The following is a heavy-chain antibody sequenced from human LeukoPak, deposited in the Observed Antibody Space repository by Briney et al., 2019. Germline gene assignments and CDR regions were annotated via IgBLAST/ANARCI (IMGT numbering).Heavy chain of an antibody. D-gene: IGHD3-10*01. V-gene: IGHV3-11*01. CDR1: GVTFEDYY. CDR2: VSSTGGDK. Sequence: GGSLRLSCTGSGVTFEDYYLSWIRQAPGKGLEWISYVSSTGGDKFYADPVKGRFTISRDNARNSLYMEMNDLIAEDTAFYYCARGENGSFDHWGQGTLVIVPS. CDR3: ARGENGSFDH. J-gene: IGHJ4*02.